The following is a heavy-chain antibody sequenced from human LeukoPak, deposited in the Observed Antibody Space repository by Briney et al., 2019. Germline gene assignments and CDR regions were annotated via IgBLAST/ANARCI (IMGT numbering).Heavy chain of an antibody. Sequence: SVKVSCKASGGTFSSYAISWVRQAPGQGLEWMGGIIPIFGTANYAQKFQGRVTITADESTSTAYMEPSSLRSEDTAVYYCARDDYYDSSGYYPFDYWGQGTLVTVSS. D-gene: IGHD3-22*01. CDR3: ARDDYYDSSGYYPFDY. V-gene: IGHV1-69*13. CDR2: IIPIFGTA. J-gene: IGHJ4*02. CDR1: GGTFSSYA.